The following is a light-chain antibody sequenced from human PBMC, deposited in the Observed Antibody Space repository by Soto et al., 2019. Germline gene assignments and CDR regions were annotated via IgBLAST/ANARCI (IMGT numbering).Light chain of an antibody. CDR3: QQYNNWPPIP. CDR1: QSVSSK. V-gene: IGKV3D-15*01. J-gene: IGKJ5*01. Sequence: ETVMTQSPATLSVSPGARATLSCRASQSVSSKLAWYQQKPGQAPRLLIYGASTRATGIPARFSGSGSGTEFTLTISSLQSEDFAVYYCQQYNNWPPIPFGQGTRLAV. CDR2: GAS.